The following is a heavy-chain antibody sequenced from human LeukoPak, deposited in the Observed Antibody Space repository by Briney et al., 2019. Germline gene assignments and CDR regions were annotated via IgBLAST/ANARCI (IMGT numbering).Heavy chain of an antibody. J-gene: IGHJ6*02. D-gene: IGHD3-10*01. CDR3: ARDFFNYYGSGSYSIHGMDV. CDR2: IYTSGST. CDR1: GGSISSYY. V-gene: IGHV4-4*07. Sequence: PSETLSLTCTVSGGSISSYYWSCIRQPAGKGLEWIGRIYTSGSTNYNPSLKSRVTMSVDTSKNQFSLKLRSLTAADTAVYYCARDFFNYYGSGSYSIHGMDVWGQGITVIVS.